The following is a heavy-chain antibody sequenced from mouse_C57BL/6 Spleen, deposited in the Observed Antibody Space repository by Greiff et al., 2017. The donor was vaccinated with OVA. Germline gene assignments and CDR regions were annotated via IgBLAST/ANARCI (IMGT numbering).Heavy chain of an antibody. Sequence: QVQLQQPGAELVMPGASVKLSCKASGYTFTSYWMHWVKQRPGQGLEWIGEIDPSDSYTNYNQKFKGKSTLTVAKSSSTAYMQLSSLTSEDSAVYYCARSSKGAMDYWGQGTSVTVSS. D-gene: IGHD1-3*01. J-gene: IGHJ4*01. CDR2: IDPSDSYT. V-gene: IGHV1-69*01. CDR1: GYTFTSYW. CDR3: ARSSKGAMDY.